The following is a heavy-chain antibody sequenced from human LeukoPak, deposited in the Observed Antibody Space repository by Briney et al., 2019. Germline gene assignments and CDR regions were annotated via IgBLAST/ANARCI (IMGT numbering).Heavy chain of an antibody. CDR1: GYTFTGYY. CDR2: INPNSGGT. D-gene: IGHD3-22*01. Sequence: ASVTVSCKASGYTFTGYYMHWVRQAPGQGLEGMGWINPNSGGTKYVQKFQGRVTMTRDTSISTAYMELSRLRSDATAVYYCASGYPGLCYFDYWGQGALVTVSS. V-gene: IGHV1-2*02. J-gene: IGHJ4*02. CDR3: ASGYPGLCYFDY.